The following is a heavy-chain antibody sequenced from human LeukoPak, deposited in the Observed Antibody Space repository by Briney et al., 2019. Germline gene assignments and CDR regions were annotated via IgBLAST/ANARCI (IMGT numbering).Heavy chain of an antibody. Sequence: GGSLRLSCVASGFTLSDHWMYWVRQGPSRGLAHVSRVESDASRTTYADSVKGRFTISRDDAKNTMYLQMNSLRVEDTAVYYCVKGGHKLDIQTTHYYYGLGVWGQGTTVAVSS. D-gene: IGHD5-12*01. CDR3: VKGGHKLDIQTTHYYYGLGV. V-gene: IGHV3-74*03. CDR2: VESDASRT. J-gene: IGHJ6*02. CDR1: GFTLSDHW.